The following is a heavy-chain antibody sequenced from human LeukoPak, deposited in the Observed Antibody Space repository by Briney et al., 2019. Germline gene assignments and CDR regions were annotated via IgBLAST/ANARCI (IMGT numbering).Heavy chain of an antibody. V-gene: IGHV3-21*01. Sequence: GGSLRLSCAASGFTFSSYSMNWVRQAPGKGLEWVSSISSSSSYIYYADSVKGRFTISRDNAKNSLHLQMNSLRAEDTAVYDCARDMAAAGEIDYWGQGTLVTVSS. J-gene: IGHJ4*02. D-gene: IGHD6-13*01. CDR3: ARDMAAAGEIDY. CDR2: ISSSSSYI. CDR1: GFTFSSYS.